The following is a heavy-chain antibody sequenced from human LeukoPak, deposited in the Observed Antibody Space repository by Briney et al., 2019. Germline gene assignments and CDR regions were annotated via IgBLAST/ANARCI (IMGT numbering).Heavy chain of an antibody. J-gene: IGHJ3*02. CDR2: INPSGGST. CDR1: GYTFTGYH. CDR3: ARGRIDKESPRAFDI. D-gene: IGHD3-9*01. Sequence: GASVKVSCKASGYTFTGYHMHWVRQAPGQGLEWMGIINPSGGSTSYAQKFQGRVTMTRDTSTSTVYMELSSLRSEDTAVYYCARGRIDKESPRAFDIWGQGTMVTVSS. V-gene: IGHV1-46*01.